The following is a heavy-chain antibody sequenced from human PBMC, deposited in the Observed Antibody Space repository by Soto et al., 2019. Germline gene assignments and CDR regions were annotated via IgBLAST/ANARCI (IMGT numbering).Heavy chain of an antibody. CDR3: ARDDSGSYYAYYYYGMDV. CDR1: GYTFTGYY. Sequence: KVSCKASGYTFTGYYMHWVRQAPGQGLEWMGWINPNSGGTNYAQKFQGRVTMTRDTSISTAYMELSRLRSDDTAVYYCARDDSGSYYAYYYYGMDVWGQGTTVTVSS. J-gene: IGHJ6*02. D-gene: IGHD1-26*01. CDR2: INPNSGGT. V-gene: IGHV1-2*02.